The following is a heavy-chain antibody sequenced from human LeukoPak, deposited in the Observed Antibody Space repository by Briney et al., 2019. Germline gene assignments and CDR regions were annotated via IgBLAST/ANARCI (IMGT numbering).Heavy chain of an antibody. CDR3: ARDAAPRYSSGWYWFDP. D-gene: IGHD6-19*01. CDR2: IYTSGST. V-gene: IGHV4-61*02. Sequence: PSGTLSLTCTVSGGSISSGSYYWSWIRQPAGKGLEWIGRIYTSGSTNYNPSLKSRVTISVDTSKNQFSLKLSSVTAADTAVYYCARDAAPRYSSGWYWFDPWGQGTLVTVSS. J-gene: IGHJ5*02. CDR1: GGSISSGSYY.